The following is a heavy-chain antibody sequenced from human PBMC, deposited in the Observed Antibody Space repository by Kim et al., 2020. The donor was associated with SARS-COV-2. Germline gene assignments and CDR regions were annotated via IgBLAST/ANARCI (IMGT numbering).Heavy chain of an antibody. J-gene: IGHJ4*02. Sequence: KYADSVRGRFTIARDNSRNTVYLQMTSLRVEDTAVFYCVKVKNNLLHFFDSWGQGTLVTVSS. V-gene: IGHV3-23*01. D-gene: IGHD1-1*01. CDR3: VKVKNNLLHFFDS.